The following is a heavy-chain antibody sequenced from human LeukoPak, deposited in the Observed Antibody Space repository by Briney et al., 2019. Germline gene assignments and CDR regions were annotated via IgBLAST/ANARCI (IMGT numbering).Heavy chain of an antibody. CDR3: ARSPRGDFWSGPYNWFDP. J-gene: IGHJ5*02. CDR2: INPSGGTT. Sequence: GASVKVSCKASGYTFTINYLHWVRQAPGQGLEWKGIINPSGGTTIYAQKFQGRVTMTRDTSRSTGYMELSSLRSEDTAVYYCARSPRGDFWSGPYNWFDPWGQGTLVTVSS. V-gene: IGHV1-46*01. D-gene: IGHD3-3*01. CDR1: GYTFTINY.